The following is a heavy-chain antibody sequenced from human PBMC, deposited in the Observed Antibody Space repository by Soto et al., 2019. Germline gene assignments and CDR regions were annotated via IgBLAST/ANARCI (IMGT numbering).Heavy chain of an antibody. J-gene: IGHJ4*02. CDR1: GGSISNYY. Sequence: SETLSLTCTVSGGSISNYYWSWIRQPAGKGLEWIGRIYNSGSTKYNPSLKSRVTMSEDTSKNQFSLNLISETAADTAVYYCARSGGSFNLDYWGLGTLVTVSS. CDR3: ARSGGSFNLDY. V-gene: IGHV4-4*07. CDR2: IYNSGST. D-gene: IGHD1-26*01.